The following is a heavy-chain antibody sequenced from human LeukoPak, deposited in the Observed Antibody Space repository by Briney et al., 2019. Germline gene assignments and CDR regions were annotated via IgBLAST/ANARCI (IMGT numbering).Heavy chain of an antibody. Sequence: ASVKVSCKASGYTFTGYYMHWVRQAPGQGLEWMGWINPNSGGTNYAQKFQGRVTMTRDTSISTAYMELSSLRSEDTAVYYCAADTLGNYDFWADAFDIWGQGTMVTVSS. CDR2: INPNSGGT. J-gene: IGHJ3*02. CDR3: AADTLGNYDFWADAFDI. CDR1: GYTFTGYY. V-gene: IGHV1-2*02. D-gene: IGHD3-3*01.